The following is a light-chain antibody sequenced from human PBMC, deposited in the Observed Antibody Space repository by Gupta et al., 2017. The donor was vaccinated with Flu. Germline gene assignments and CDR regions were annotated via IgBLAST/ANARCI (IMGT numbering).Light chain of an antibody. CDR3: QSYDSSLSGSGV. CDR1: HSNIGAGYD. J-gene: IGLJ3*02. Sequence: QAVLTAPASGSGGPGQSVTISCTWSHSNIGAGYDVHWYQQLPGAAPKLVIYGNSNRPSGVPDRSSGSKSGTSASLAITGLQAEDEADYYCQSYDSSLSGSGVFGGGTKLTVL. CDR2: GNS. V-gene: IGLV1-40*01.